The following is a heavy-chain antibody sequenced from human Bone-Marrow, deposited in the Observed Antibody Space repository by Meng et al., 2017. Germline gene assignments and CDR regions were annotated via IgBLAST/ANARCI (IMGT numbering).Heavy chain of an antibody. D-gene: IGHD3-22*01. Sequence: ASMKVSCKASGYTFTGYYMHWVRQAPGQGLEWMGWINPNSGGTNYAQKFQGRVTMTRDTSISTAYMELSRLRSDDTAVYYCARGITYYYDSSGRYYFDYWGQGTLVTVS. CDR3: ARGITYYYDSSGRYYFDY. CDR1: GYTFTGYY. V-gene: IGHV1-2*02. CDR2: INPNSGGT. J-gene: IGHJ4*02.